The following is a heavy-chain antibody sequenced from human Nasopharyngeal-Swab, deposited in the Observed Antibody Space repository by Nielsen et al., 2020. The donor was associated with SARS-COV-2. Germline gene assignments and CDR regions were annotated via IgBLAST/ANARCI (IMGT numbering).Heavy chain of an antibody. J-gene: IGHJ3*02. CDR1: GFTFSSYA. CDR3: ARDQYYYDSSGYYYDALGAFDI. Sequence: GGSLRLSCAASGFTFSSYAMSWVRQAPGKGLEWVSVIYSGGSSTYYADSVKGRFTISRDNSKNTLYLQMNSLRAEDTAVYYCARDQYYYDSSGYYYDALGAFDIWGQGTMVTVSS. CDR2: IYSGGSST. V-gene: IGHV3-23*03. D-gene: IGHD3-22*01.